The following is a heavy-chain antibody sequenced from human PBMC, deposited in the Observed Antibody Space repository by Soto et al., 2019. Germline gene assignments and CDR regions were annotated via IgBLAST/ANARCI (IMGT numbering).Heavy chain of an antibody. CDR1: GFTFSSYA. J-gene: IGHJ6*02. CDR3: AKDHYDFWSGYSHYYYYYGMDV. CDR2: ISGSGGST. Sequence: EVQLLESGGGLVQPGGSLRLSCAASGFTFSSYAMSWVRQAPGKGLEWVSAISGSGGSTYYADSVKGRFTISRDNSKNPLYLQMNSLRAEDTAVYYCAKDHYDFWSGYSHYYYYYGMDVWGQGTTVTVSS. D-gene: IGHD3-3*01. V-gene: IGHV3-23*01.